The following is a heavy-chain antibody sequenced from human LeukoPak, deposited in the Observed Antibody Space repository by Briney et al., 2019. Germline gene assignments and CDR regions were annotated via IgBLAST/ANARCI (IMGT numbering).Heavy chain of an antibody. CDR1: GGSFSSSNW. V-gene: IGHV4-4*02. D-gene: IGHD4-17*01. J-gene: IGHJ4*02. Sequence: SGTLSLTCAVSGGSFSSSNWWSWVRQPPGKGLEWIGVIYHSGSTNYNPSLKSRVTISVDKSKNQFSLKLSSVTAADTAVYYCARDNEEDGDSQHFDYWGQGTLVTVSS. CDR2: IYHSGST. CDR3: ARDNEEDGDSQHFDY.